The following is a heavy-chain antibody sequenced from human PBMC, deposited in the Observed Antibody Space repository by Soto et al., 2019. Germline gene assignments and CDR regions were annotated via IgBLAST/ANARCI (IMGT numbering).Heavy chain of an antibody. J-gene: IGHJ3*02. D-gene: IGHD2-8*01. Sequence: QVQLVQSGAEVKKPGSSVKVSCKASGGTFSSYAISWVRQAPGQGLEWMGGIIPIFGTANYAQKFQGRVTMTADEATSTAYMELGSLRSEDTAVYYCARLAGSLYDDAFDIWGQGTMVTVSS. CDR1: GGTFSSYA. CDR2: IIPIFGTA. CDR3: ARLAGSLYDDAFDI. V-gene: IGHV1-69*12.